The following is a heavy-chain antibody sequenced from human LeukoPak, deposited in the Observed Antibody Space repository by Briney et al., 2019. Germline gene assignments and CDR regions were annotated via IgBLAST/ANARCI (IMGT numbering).Heavy chain of an antibody. CDR3: ATLVGATTSEQGY. CDR1: GGTFSSYA. Sequence: ASVKVSCKASGGTFSSYAISWVRQAPGQGLEWMGGITPIFGTANYAQKFQGRVTITADESTSTSYMELSSLRSEDTAVYYCATLVGATTSEQGYRGQGTLVTVSS. CDR2: ITPIFGTA. V-gene: IGHV1-69*13. D-gene: IGHD1-26*01. J-gene: IGHJ4*02.